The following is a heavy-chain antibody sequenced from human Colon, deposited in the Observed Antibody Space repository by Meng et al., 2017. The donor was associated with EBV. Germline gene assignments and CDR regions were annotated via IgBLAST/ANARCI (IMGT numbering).Heavy chain of an antibody. Sequence: VQLQESGPGLVEASVTLSLTCAVSGASISSNNWWSWVRQPPGKGLEWIGEIYHGGNTNYNPSLKSRVTISVDRSNDQFSLSLSSVTAADTAVYYCARGNAYNAPSFDYWGQGTLVTVSS. J-gene: IGHJ4*02. V-gene: IGHV4-4*02. D-gene: IGHD5-24*01. CDR2: IYHGGNT. CDR1: GASISSNNW. CDR3: ARGNAYNAPSFDY.